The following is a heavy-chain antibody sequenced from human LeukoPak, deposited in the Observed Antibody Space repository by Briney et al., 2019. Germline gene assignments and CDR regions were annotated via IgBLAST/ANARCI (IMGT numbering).Heavy chain of an antibody. J-gene: IGHJ6*03. CDR3: ARERGNYMDV. CDR1: GFTFSIYS. Sequence: PGGSLRLSCAASGFTFSIYSMNWVRQAPEKGLEWVSSISSSSSYIYYADSVKGRFTISRDNAKNSLYLQMNSLRAEDTAVYYCARERGNYMDVWGKGTTVTVSS. V-gene: IGHV3-21*01. D-gene: IGHD3-10*01. CDR2: ISSSSSYI.